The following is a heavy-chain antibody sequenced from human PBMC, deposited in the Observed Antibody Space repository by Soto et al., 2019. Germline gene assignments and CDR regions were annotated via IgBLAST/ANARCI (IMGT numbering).Heavy chain of an antibody. CDR1: GGSISSYY. CDR3: ARVSRGVYYDFWSGLYGMDV. CDR2: IYYSGST. V-gene: IGHV4-59*01. D-gene: IGHD3-3*01. Sequence: SETLSLTCTVSGGSISSYYWSWIRQPPGKGLEWFGYIYYSGSTNYNPSLKSRVTISVDTSKNQFSLKLSSVTAADTAVYYCARVSRGVYYDFWSGLYGMDVWGQGTTVTVYS. J-gene: IGHJ6*02.